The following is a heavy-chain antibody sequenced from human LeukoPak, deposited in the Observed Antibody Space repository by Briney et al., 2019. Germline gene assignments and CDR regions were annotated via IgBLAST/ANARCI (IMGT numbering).Heavy chain of an antibody. D-gene: IGHD2-21*02. CDR3: ARGMVVTAPDAFDI. CDR2: IIPILGIA. V-gene: IGHV1-69*04. Sequence: GASVKVSCKASGGTFSSYAISWVRQAPGQGLEWMGRIIPILGIANYAQKFQGRVTITADKSTSTAYMELSSLRSEDTAVYYCARGMVVTAPDAFDIWGQGTMVTVSS. J-gene: IGHJ3*02. CDR1: GGTFSSYA.